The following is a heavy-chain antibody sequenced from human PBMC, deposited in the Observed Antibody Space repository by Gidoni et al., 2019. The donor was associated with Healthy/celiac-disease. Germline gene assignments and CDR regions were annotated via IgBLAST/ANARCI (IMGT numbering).Heavy chain of an antibody. V-gene: IGHV4-61*02. J-gene: IGHJ4*02. CDR1: VGSISSGSYY. Sequence: QVQLQESGPGLVKPSQTLSLTCTVSVGSISSGSYYWSWIRQPAGKGLEWIGRIYTSGSTNYNPSLKSRVTISVDTSKNQFSLKLSSVTAADTAVYYCARSYGGNFDYWGQGTLVTVSS. CDR2: IYTSGST. CDR3: ARSYGGNFDY. D-gene: IGHD3-16*01.